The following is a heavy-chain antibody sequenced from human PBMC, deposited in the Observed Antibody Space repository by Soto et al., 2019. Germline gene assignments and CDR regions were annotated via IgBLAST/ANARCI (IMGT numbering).Heavy chain of an antibody. V-gene: IGHV4-59*08. D-gene: IGHD3-10*01. J-gene: IGHJ5*02. CDR1: GGSISSYY. Sequence: SETLSLTCTVSGGSISSYYWSWIRQPPGKGLEWIGNIYYSGSTNYNPSLKSRVTISVDTSKNQFSLKLSSVIAADTAVYYCARPGGSGSYFNWFDPWGQGTLVTVS. CDR3: ARPGGSGSYFNWFDP. CDR2: IYYSGST.